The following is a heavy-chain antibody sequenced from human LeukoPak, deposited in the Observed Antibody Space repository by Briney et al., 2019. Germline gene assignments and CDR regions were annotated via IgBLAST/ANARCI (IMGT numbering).Heavy chain of an antibody. CDR2: ISGYNGNT. J-gene: IGHJ4*02. D-gene: IGHD2-2*01. V-gene: IGHV1-18*01. Sequence: ASVKVSCKASGYRFTSYGISWVRQAPGQGLDWMGWISGYNGNTNYAQKLQGRVTMTTDTSTSTAYMELRSLRSDDTAVYYCAREYCSTTRCYMADYWGQGTLVTVSS. CDR3: AREYCSTTRCYMADY. CDR1: GYRFTSYG.